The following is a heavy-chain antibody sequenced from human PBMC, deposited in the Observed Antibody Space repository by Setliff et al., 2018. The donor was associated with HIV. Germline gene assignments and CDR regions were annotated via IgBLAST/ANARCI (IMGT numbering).Heavy chain of an antibody. CDR1: GFIFSTYS. Sequence: GGSLRLSCAASGFIFSTYSMNWVRQAPGKGLEWVSYISSSSTYYADSVKGRFTISRDNSKNTLYLQMNSLRTEDTAVYYCAREGQWLDGFDYWGQGTLVTVSS. D-gene: IGHD6-19*01. CDR2: ISSSST. CDR3: AREGQWLDGFDY. J-gene: IGHJ4*02. V-gene: IGHV3-21*05.